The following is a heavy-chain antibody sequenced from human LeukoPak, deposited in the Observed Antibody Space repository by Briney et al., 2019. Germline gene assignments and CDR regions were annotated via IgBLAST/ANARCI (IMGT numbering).Heavy chain of an antibody. CDR2: INTDGSTT. CDR1: GFTLSSYW. J-gene: IGHJ5*02. Sequence: PGGSLRLSCAASGFTLSSYWMHWVRQAPGKGLVWVSRINTDGSTTNYADSVKGRFTISRDNAKNTVYLQMNSLRAEDTAVYYCASPDTTMAWGQGTLVTVSS. D-gene: IGHD5-18*01. CDR3: ASPDTTMA. V-gene: IGHV3-74*01.